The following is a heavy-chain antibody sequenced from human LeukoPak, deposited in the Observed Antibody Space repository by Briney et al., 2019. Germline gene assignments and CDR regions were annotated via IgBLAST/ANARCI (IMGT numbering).Heavy chain of an antibody. CDR3: ASLKAAAGTDGGYYYYGMDV. D-gene: IGHD6-13*01. V-gene: IGHV4-59*01. CDR1: GGSISSYY. CDR2: ISYSGNT. J-gene: IGHJ6*04. Sequence: PSETLSLTCTVSGGSISSYYWNWIRQSPGKGLEWVGYISYSGNTKYNPSLKSRVIISVDTSKSQFSLNLSLVTTSDTAVYYCASLKAAAGTDGGYYYYGMDVWGKGTTVTVSS.